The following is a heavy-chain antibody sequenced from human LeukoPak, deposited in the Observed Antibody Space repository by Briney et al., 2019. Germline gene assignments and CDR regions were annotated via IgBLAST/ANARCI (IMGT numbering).Heavy chain of an antibody. D-gene: IGHD6-13*01. J-gene: IGHJ4*02. Sequence: GESLQISCKGSGYSFTSYWIGWGRQMPGKGLEGMGIIYPGDSDTRYSPSFQGQVTISADKSISTASLQWSSLKASDTAMYYCARQSSSWYYFDYWGQGTLVTVSS. CDR1: GYSFTSYW. CDR3: ARQSSSWYYFDY. CDR2: IYPGDSDT. V-gene: IGHV5-51*01.